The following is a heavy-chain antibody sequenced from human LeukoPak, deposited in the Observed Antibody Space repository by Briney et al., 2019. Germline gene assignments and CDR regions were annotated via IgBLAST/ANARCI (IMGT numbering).Heavy chain of an antibody. V-gene: IGHV4-39*07. Sequence: SETLSLTCTVSGGSISSSSYYWGWIRQPPGKGLEWIGSIYYSGSTYYNPSLKSRVTISVDTSKNQFSLKLSSVTAADTAVYYCARDEGLIPFDYGGQGTLFTVSS. CDR1: GGSISSSSYY. CDR3: ARDEGLIPFDY. CDR2: IYYSGST. J-gene: IGHJ4*02.